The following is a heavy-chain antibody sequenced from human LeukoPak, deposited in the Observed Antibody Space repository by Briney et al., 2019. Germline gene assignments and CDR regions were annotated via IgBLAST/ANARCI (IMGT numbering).Heavy chain of an antibody. CDR3: ARARWGGYGDY. CDR1: GFTFSSYW. V-gene: IGHV3-74*01. CDR2: INSDGSST. D-gene: IGHD5-12*01. J-gene: IGHJ4*02. Sequence: GGSLRLSCAASGFTFSSYWMHWVRHAPGKGLVWVSRINSDGSSTSYADSVKGRFTISRDNAKNTLYLQMNSLRAEDTAVYYCARARWGGYGDYWGQGTLVTVSS.